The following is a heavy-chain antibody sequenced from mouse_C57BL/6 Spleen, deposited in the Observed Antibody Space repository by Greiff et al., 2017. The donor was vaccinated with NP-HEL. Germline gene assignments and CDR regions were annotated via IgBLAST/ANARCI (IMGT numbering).Heavy chain of an antibody. CDR3: ARAGRWGAMDY. J-gene: IGHJ4*01. CDR1: GYTFTSYW. D-gene: IGHD2-3*01. CDR2: INPSNGGT. Sequence: QVQLQQPGTELVKPGASVKLSCKASGYTFTSYWMHWVKQRPGQGLEWIGNINPSNGGTNYNEKFKSKATLTVDKSSSTAYMPLSSLTSEDSAVDYCARAGRWGAMDYWGQGTSVTVSS. V-gene: IGHV1-53*01.